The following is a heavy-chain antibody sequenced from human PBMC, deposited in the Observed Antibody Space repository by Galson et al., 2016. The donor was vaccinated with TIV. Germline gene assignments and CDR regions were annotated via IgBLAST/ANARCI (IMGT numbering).Heavy chain of an antibody. J-gene: IGHJ5*02. V-gene: IGHV3-11*05. Sequence: LRLSCAVSGFTFSDYYMVWVRQAPGKGLQWVSYISSTGFLTNYADSVKGRFTVSRDNAKDSVFLRMNSLTAEDTAGYYCARGSLDLWGQGTFVTVSS. CDR1: GFTFSDYY. CDR3: ARGSLDL. CDR2: ISSTGFLT.